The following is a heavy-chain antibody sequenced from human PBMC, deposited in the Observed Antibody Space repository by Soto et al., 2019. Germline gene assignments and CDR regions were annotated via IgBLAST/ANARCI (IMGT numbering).Heavy chain of an antibody. V-gene: IGHV2-5*02. J-gene: IGHJ3*01. CDR2: IFWDDDK. CDR1: GFSLTATGEG. CDR3: ARRRVYYIPLGEPSAIGDDFDV. Sequence: QITLTETGPTLVKPTQTLTLTCTFSGFSLTATGEGVGWIRQPPGKALEWLGVIFWDDDKRYSPSLRGRLTDTDDTSKAPVVLSLTHMGPVDTATYSCARRRVYYIPLGEPSAIGDDFDVWGQGTLVTVSA. D-gene: IGHD3-3*01.